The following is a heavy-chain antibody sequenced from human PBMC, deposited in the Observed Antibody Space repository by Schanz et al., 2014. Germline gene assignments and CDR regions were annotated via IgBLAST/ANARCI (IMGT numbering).Heavy chain of an antibody. Sequence: QVQLQESGPGLVKPSQTLSLTCTVSGGSVSSGGDYWSWIRQHPGKGLEWIGFISYSGSTYYNPSLKSRVTISVDTSKNQFSLNLSSATAADTAVYYCAKAEYDILTDSYSRLDPWGQGTLVTVSS. CDR2: ISYSGST. V-gene: IGHV4-31*03. J-gene: IGHJ5*02. CDR1: GGSVSSGGDY. D-gene: IGHD3-9*01. CDR3: AKAEYDILTDSYSRLDP.